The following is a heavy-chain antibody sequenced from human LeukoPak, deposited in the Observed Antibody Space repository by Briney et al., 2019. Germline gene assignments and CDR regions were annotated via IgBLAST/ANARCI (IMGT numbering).Heavy chain of an antibody. V-gene: IGHV3-13*01. CDR1: GFTFSSYD. Sequence: PGGSLRLSCADSGFTFSSYDIHRVRQAPGKGLEWVSAIGTAGDTSYPDSVKGRFTISRENAKNSLYLQMNSLRAGDTAVYYCARDRSVGYYYGMDVWGQGTTVTVSS. CDR2: IGTAGDT. J-gene: IGHJ6*02. CDR3: ARDRSVGYYYGMDV.